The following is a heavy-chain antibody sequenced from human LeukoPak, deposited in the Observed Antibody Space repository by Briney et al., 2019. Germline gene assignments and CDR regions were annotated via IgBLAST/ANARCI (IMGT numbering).Heavy chain of an antibody. D-gene: IGHD1-1*01. Sequence: GGSLSLSCVASGFSFSDYSMNWVRQAPGKGLEWVGRINSKTDGGTTDYGAPVKGRFTISRDDSKNTLYLQMNSLRPEDTAVYYCAKAVRGVSTGRGDYFDYWGQGTLVTVSS. CDR3: AKAVRGVSTGRGDYFDY. J-gene: IGHJ4*02. V-gene: IGHV3-15*01. CDR1: GFSFSDYS. CDR2: INSKTDGGTT.